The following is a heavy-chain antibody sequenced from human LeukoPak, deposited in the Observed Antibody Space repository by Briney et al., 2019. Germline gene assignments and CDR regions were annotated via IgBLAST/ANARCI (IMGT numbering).Heavy chain of an antibody. CDR1: GFNLTDYW. V-gene: IGHV3-7*01. Sequence: GGSLRLSCAASGFNLTDYWMSWVRQAPGKGLEWVANVKQDGSGEYYVDSVKGRFTISRDNSKNTPYLQMNSLRAEDTAVYYCAKRHHGGSGRQEVGAFDIWGQGTMVTVSS. CDR2: VKQDGSGE. J-gene: IGHJ3*02. CDR3: AKRHHGGSGRQEVGAFDI. D-gene: IGHD3-10*01.